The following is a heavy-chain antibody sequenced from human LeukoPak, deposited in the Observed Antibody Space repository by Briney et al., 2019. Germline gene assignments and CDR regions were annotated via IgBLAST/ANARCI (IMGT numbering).Heavy chain of an antibody. D-gene: IGHD6-19*01. CDR3: AKEDSSGWIHY. CDR1: GFTFSTYG. CDR2: IWYDGSSK. Sequence: QPGGSLRLSCVASGFTFSTYGMHWVRQAPGKGLEWVAIIWYDGSSKYYADSVKGRFTISRDNSKNTLYLQLNSLRVEDTAMYYCAKEDSSGWIHYWGQGTLVTVSS. V-gene: IGHV3-30*02. J-gene: IGHJ4*02.